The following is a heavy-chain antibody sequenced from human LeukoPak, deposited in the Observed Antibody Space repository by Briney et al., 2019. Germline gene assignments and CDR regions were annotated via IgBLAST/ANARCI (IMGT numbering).Heavy chain of an antibody. CDR3: ARDVGGGSYHY. CDR2: IIPIFGTA. V-gene: IGHV1-69*13. D-gene: IGHD1-26*01. J-gene: IGHJ4*02. Sequence: GASVKVSCKASGGTFSSYAISWVRQAPGQGLERMGGIIPIFGTANYAQKFQGRVTITADESTSTAYMELSSLRSEDTAVYYCARDVGGGSYHYWGQGTLVTVSS. CDR1: GGTFSSYA.